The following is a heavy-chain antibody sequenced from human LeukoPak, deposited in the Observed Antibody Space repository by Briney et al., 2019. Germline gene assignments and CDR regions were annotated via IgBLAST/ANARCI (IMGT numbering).Heavy chain of an antibody. J-gene: IGHJ4*02. CDR1: GFTFNNYA. CDR3: AREGPRGNSQFDY. CDR2: IWYDGSNK. D-gene: IGHD2/OR15-2a*01. V-gene: IGHV3-33*08. Sequence: GGPLRLSCAASGFTFNNYAMTWVRQAPGKGLEWVALIWYDGSNKYYTDSVKGRLTISRDNSKDTLFLQMNSLRAEDTAVYYCAREGPRGNSQFDYWGQGTLVTVST.